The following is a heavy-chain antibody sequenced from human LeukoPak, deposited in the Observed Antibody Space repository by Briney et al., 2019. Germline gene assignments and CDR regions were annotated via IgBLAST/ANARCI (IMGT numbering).Heavy chain of an antibody. J-gene: IGHJ4*02. D-gene: IGHD6-19*01. CDR2: IYASGST. Sequence: SETLSLTCTVSGDSISNLNYYWSWIRQPAGKGLEWIGRIYASGSTNYNPSLKSRVTISVDMSKNQFSLKLGSVTAADTAVYYCASGIAVAGMNYWGQGTLVTVSS. CDR3: ASGIAVAGMNY. CDR1: GDSISNLNYY. V-gene: IGHV4-61*02.